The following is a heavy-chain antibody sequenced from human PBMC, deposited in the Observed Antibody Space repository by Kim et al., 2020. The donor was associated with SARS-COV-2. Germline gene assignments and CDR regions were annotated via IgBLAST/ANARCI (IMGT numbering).Heavy chain of an antibody. V-gene: IGHV4-31*03. CDR2: IYYSGST. CDR3: ARDHFYYSSSWGFDY. D-gene: IGHD6-13*01. CDR1: GGSISSGGYY. J-gene: IGHJ4*02. Sequence: SETLSLTCTVSGGSISSGGYYWSWIRQHPGKGLEWIGYIYYSGSTYYNPSLKSRVTISVDTSKNQFSLKLSSVTAADTAVYYCARDHFYYSSSWGFDYWGQGTLVTVSS.